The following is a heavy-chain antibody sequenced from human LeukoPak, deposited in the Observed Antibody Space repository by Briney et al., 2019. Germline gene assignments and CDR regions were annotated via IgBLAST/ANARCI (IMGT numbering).Heavy chain of an antibody. CDR2: INHSRST. CDR1: GVSFSGYY. J-gene: IGHJ6*02. Sequence: SETLSLTCAVYGVSFSGYYWSWIRQPPGKGLEWIGEINHSRSTNYNPSLMSRVTISVDTSKNQFSLKLSSVTAADTAVYYCARGRIAKIVVVHSFSYGMDVWGQGTTVTVSS. CDR3: ARGRIAKIVVVHSFSYGMDV. V-gene: IGHV4-34*01. D-gene: IGHD3-22*01.